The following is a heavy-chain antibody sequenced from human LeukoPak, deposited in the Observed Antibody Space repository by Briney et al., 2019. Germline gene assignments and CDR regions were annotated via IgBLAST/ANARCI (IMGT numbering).Heavy chain of an antibody. D-gene: IGHD1-26*01. CDR2: FDPEDGET. V-gene: IGHV1-24*01. CDR1: GYTLTELS. Sequence: GASVKVSCKVSGYTLTELSMHWVRQAPGKGLEWMGGFDPEDGETIYAQKFQGRVTMTEDTSTDTAYMELNSLRSEDTAVYYCATDRELSSAFDIWGQGTMVTVSS. J-gene: IGHJ3*02. CDR3: ATDRELSSAFDI.